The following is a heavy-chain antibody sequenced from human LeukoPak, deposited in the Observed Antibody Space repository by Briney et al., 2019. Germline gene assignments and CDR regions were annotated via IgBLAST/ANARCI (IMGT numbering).Heavy chain of an antibody. D-gene: IGHD7-27*01. CDR2: IYTSELT. CDR3: SRVLDSYKLGNT. V-gene: IGHV4-39*01. CDR1: GGSFDSSSYC. J-gene: IGHJ5*02. Sequence: SETLSLSCTVSGGSFDSSSYCWTWVRQPPGKRPEWIGTIYTSELTYYNPSLISRVTISADTSKNQFSLKLSSVTAADTAVYYCSRVLDSYKLGNTWGQGILVTVSS.